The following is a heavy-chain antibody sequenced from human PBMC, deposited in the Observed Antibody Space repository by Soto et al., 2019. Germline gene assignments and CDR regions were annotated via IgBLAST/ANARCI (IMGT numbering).Heavy chain of an antibody. J-gene: IGHJ4*02. Sequence: QVQLVQYGAELKKPSASVKVSCKASGYTFSSYYMHWVRQAPGQGLEWMGIINPSGGSTSYAQKFQGRVTMTRDTSTSTVYMELCSLRSEDTAVYYCASNLGWSIGWYNWGQGTLVTVSS. V-gene: IGHV1-46*01. CDR1: GYTFSSYY. D-gene: IGHD6-19*01. CDR2: INPSGGST. CDR3: ASNLGWSIGWYN.